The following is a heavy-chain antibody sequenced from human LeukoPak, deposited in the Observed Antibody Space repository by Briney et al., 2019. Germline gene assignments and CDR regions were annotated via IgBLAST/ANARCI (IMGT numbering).Heavy chain of an antibody. D-gene: IGHD3-22*01. CDR2: ISSSSSYI. CDR3: ARDFPDYDSSGYYDDY. V-gene: IGHV3-21*01. J-gene: IGHJ4*02. Sequence: GGSLRLSCAASGFTFNTNGMNWVRQAPGKGLEWVSSISSSSSYIYYADSVKGRFTISRDNAKNSLYLQMNSLRAEDTAVYYCARDFPDYDSSGYYDDYWGQGTLVTVSS. CDR1: GFTFNTNG.